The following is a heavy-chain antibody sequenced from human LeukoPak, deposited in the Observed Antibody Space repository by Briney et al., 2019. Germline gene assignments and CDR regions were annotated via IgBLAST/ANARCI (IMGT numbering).Heavy chain of an antibody. V-gene: IGHV1-2*02. CDR3: ARAVYSGYDWGDFDY. CDR2: INPNSGGT. Sequence: EASVKVSCKASGYTFTGYYMHWVRQAPGQGLEWMGWINPNSGGTNYAQKFQGRVTMTRDTSISTAYMELSRLRSDDTAVYYCARAVYSGYDWGDFDYWGQGTLVTVSS. CDR1: GYTFTGYY. J-gene: IGHJ4*02. D-gene: IGHD5-12*01.